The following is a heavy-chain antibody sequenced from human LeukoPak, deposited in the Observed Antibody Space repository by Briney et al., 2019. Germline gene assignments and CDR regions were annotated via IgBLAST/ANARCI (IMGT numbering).Heavy chain of an antibody. CDR3: ARDPAVAGTGWWFDP. CDR2: IYTSGST. V-gene: IGHV4-61*02. J-gene: IGHJ5*02. D-gene: IGHD6-19*01. Sequence: SQTLSLTCTVSGGSISSGSYYWSWIRQPAGTGLEWIGRIYTSGSTNYNPSLKSRVTISVDTSKNQFSLKLSSVTAADTAVYYCARDPAVAGTGWWFDPWGQGTLVTVSS. CDR1: GGSISSGSYY.